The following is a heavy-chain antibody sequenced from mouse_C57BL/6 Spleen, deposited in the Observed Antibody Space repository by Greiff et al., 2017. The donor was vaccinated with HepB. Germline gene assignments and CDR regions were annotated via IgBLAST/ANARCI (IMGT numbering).Heavy chain of an antibody. D-gene: IGHD3-2*02. Sequence: QVQLKESGPELVKPGASVKISCKASGYAFSSSWMNWVKQRPGKGLEWIGRIYPGDGDTNYNGKFKGKATQTADKSSSTAYMQLSSLTSEDSAVYFCARRGTAQANFDYWGQGTTLTVSS. J-gene: IGHJ2*01. V-gene: IGHV1-82*01. CDR1: GYAFSSSW. CDR2: IYPGDGDT. CDR3: ARRGTAQANFDY.